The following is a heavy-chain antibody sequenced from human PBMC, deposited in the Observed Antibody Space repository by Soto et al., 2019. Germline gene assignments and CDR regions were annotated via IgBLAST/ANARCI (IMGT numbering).Heavy chain of an antibody. V-gene: IGHV4-39*01. J-gene: IGHJ4*02. CDR1: EGSISRRRFY. CDR2: IHYSGST. Sequence: LYLTCTVCEGSISRRRFYWGLIRHPPGKGLEWIGSIHYSGSTYYNPSLRSRVTISLNASKTQFSLRVTSVTAADTAVYYCARHEAGKVYILPALPSSTVFWCQATLVTVS. D-gene: IGHD3-9*01. CDR3: ARHEAGKVYILPALPSSTVF.